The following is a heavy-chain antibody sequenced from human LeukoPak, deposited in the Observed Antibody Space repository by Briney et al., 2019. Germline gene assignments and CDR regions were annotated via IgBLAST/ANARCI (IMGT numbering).Heavy chain of an antibody. CDR3: ARSVRRLYGSGRSNWFDP. V-gene: IGHV4-4*07. CDR1: GGSISSYY. J-gene: IGHJ5*02. CDR2: IYSSGTT. Sequence: SETLSLTCTGSGGSISSYYWSWIRQPAGKGLEWIGHIYSSGTTNYNPSLKSRVTISVDTSKNQSSLKLSSVTAADTVVYYCARSVRRLYGSGRSNWFDPWGQGTLVTVSS. D-gene: IGHD3-10*01.